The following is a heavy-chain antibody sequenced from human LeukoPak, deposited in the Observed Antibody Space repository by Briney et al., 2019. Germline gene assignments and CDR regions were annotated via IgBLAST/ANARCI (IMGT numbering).Heavy chain of an antibody. D-gene: IGHD1-14*01. CDR3: AKGPSYNFDY. V-gene: IGHV3-23*01. CDR2: IKSGGTT. Sequence: GGSLRLSCAASGFTFSSYGVDWVRQAPGKGLEWVSFIKSGGTTFYADSVKGRFTISRDNSKNTLYLQMNSLRAEDTAIYYCAKGPSYNFDYWGQGTLVTVSS. J-gene: IGHJ4*02. CDR1: GFTFSSYG.